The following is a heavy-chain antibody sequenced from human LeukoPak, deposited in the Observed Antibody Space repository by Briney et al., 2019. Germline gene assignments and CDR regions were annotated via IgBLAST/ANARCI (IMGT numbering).Heavy chain of an antibody. CDR1: GGSISSSSYY. CDR3: AARRRLGITIFGVPN. V-gene: IGHV4-39*01. CDR2: IYYSGST. D-gene: IGHD3-3*01. J-gene: IGHJ4*02. Sequence: SETLSLTCTVSGGSISSSSYYWGWIRQPPGKGLEWIGSIYYSGSTYYNPSLKSRVTISVDTSKNQFSLKLSSVTAADTAVYYCAARRRLGITIFGVPNWGQGTLVTVSS.